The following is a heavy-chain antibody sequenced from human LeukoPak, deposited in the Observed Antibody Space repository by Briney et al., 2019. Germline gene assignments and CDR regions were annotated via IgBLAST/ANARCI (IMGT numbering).Heavy chain of an antibody. J-gene: IGHJ4*02. CDR1: GFTFSSYA. Sequence: GGSLRLSCAASGFTFSSYAMSWVRQAPGKGLEWVSAISGSGGSTYYADSVKGRFTISRDNSKNTLYLQMNSLRAEDTAVYYCAKDTANERTTVAYCNDYWGQGTLVTVSS. V-gene: IGHV3-23*01. CDR2: ISGSGGST. CDR3: AKDTANERTTVAYCNDY. D-gene: IGHD4-23*01.